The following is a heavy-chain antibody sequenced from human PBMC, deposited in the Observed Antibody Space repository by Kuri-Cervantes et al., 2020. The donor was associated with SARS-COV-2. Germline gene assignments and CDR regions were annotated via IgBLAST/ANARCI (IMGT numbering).Heavy chain of an antibody. J-gene: IGHJ6*03. D-gene: IGHD6-13*01. CDR1: GGSISSYY. Sequence: GSLRLSCTVSGGSISSYYWSWIRQPAGKGLEWIGRIYTSGSTNYNPSLKSRVTMSVDTSKNQFSLKLSSVTAADTAVYYCAREGIAAAGTSIYYYMDVWGKGTTVTVSS. CDR2: IYTSGST. CDR3: AREGIAAAGTSIYYYMDV. V-gene: IGHV4-4*07.